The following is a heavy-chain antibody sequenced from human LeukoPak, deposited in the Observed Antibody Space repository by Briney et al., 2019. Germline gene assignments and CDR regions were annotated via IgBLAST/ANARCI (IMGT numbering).Heavy chain of an antibody. Sequence: VGSLRLSCAASGFTFSNFEMNWARQIPGQGLGWLSFITRSSRIIYYADSVKGRFTISRDNANNSLHLQMNSLRVEDTGIYFCARGSTFGGVISDFWGQGTLVTVSS. CDR2: ITRSSRII. CDR1: GFTFSNFE. D-gene: IGHD3-16*02. V-gene: IGHV3-48*03. CDR3: ARGSTFGGVISDF. J-gene: IGHJ4*02.